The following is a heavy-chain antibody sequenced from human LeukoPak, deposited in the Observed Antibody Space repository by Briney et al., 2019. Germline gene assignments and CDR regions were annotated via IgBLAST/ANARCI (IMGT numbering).Heavy chain of an antibody. CDR1: GFTFSSYW. CDR2: LSGDGRRT. J-gene: IGHJ4*02. CDR3: ARGRRWLQSLPRGFFDY. V-gene: IGHV3-74*03. D-gene: IGHD5-24*01. Sequence: GGSLRLSCADSGFTFSSYWMHWVRQAPGKGLVWVSRLSGDGRRTTYADSVKGRFTISRDNAKNSLYLQMNSLRAEDTAVYYCARGRRWLQSLPRGFFDYWGQGTLVTVSS.